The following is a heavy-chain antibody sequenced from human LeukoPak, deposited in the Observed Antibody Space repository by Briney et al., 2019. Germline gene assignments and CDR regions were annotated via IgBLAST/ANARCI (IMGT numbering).Heavy chain of an antibody. CDR1: GGSISSYY. CDR2: IYTSGST. Sequence: PSETLSLTCTVSGGSISSYYWSWIRQPAGKGLEWIGRIYTSGSTNYNPSLKSRVSMSVDTSKNQFSLKLSSVTAADTAVYYCARAHYQLLSYYYYYMDVWGKGTTVTVSS. CDR3: ARAHYQLLSYYYYYMDV. D-gene: IGHD2-2*01. V-gene: IGHV4-4*07. J-gene: IGHJ6*03.